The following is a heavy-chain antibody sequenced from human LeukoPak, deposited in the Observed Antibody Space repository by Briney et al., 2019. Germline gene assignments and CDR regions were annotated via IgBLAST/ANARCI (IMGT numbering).Heavy chain of an antibody. CDR1: GYTFTSYD. J-gene: IGHJ3*02. Sequence: ASVKVSCKASGYTFTSYDINWVRQATGQGLEWMGWMNPNSGNTGYAQKFQGRVTMTRDMSTSTVYMELSSLRSEDTAVYYCARTKIPFDAFDIWGQGTMVTVSS. D-gene: IGHD2-21*01. V-gene: IGHV1-8*01. CDR2: MNPNSGNT. CDR3: ARTKIPFDAFDI.